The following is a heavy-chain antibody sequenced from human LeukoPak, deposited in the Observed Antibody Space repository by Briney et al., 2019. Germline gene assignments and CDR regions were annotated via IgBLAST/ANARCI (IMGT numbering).Heavy chain of an antibody. CDR3: AGPPSTDRYYFDY. CDR1: GFTFSSYA. J-gene: IGHJ4*02. D-gene: IGHD4-17*01. V-gene: IGHV3-23*01. CDR2: INGSGGST. Sequence: GGSLRLSCAASGFTFSSYAMSWVRQAPGKGLEWVSDINGSGGSTYYADSVKGRFTISRDNSKNTLYLQMNSLRAEDTAVYYCAGPPSTDRYYFDYWGQGTLVTVSS.